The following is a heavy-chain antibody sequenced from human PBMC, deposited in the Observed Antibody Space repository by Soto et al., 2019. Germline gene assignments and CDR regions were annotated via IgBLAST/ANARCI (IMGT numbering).Heavy chain of an antibody. J-gene: IGHJ4*02. D-gene: IGHD3-22*01. V-gene: IGHV3-23*01. CDR1: GFTFSSYA. Sequence: GGSLRLSCAASGFTFSSYAMSWVRQAPGKVLEWVSAISGSGGSTYYADSVKGRFTISRDNSKNTLYLQMNSLRAEDTAVYYCAKKWLFPDLEYWGQGTLVTVSS. CDR2: ISGSGGST. CDR3: AKKWLFPDLEY.